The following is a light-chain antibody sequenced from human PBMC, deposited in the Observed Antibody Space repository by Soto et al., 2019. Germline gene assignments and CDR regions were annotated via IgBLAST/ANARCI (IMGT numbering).Light chain of an antibody. CDR3: QQYGNASFT. J-gene: IGKJ3*01. Sequence: EIVLTQSPGTLSFSPGERATLTCRASQSVSSSYLAWFQQKPGQAPRLLIYGAFNRATGIPDRFSGSGSDTDFTLTIISLEPEDFSVYYCQQYGNASFTFGPGTKVDIK. V-gene: IGKV3-20*01. CDR1: QSVSSSY. CDR2: GAF.